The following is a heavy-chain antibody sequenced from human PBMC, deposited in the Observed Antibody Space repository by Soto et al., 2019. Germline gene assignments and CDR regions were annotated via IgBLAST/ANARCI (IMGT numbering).Heavy chain of an antibody. CDR2: INPNGGVT. Sequence: VQLVQSGAEVRKPGASVMVSCKSSGDSFNDYYIHWVRQAPGQGLEWMGWINPNGGVTKYAQKFQGWVTMSRDTSIRTVYMELSRLRSDDTAVYYCARESGGATATLDYYYFYMDVWGKGTTVTVSS. V-gene: IGHV1-2*04. CDR1: GDSFNDYY. D-gene: IGHD5-12*01. CDR3: ARESGGATATLDYYYFYMDV. J-gene: IGHJ6*03.